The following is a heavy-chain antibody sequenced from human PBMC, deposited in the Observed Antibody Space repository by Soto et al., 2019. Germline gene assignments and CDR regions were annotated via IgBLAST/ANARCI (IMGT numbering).Heavy chain of an antibody. D-gene: IGHD3-16*01. Sequence: QVQLQESGPGLVKPSGTLSLTCAVSGGSISSSNWWSWVRQPPGKGLEWIGEIYHSGSTNYNPSLKSXVTXPXVKSKNQFSLKLSSVTAADTAVYYCARWRSRIRFDPWGQGTLVTVSS. CDR3: ARWRSRIRFDP. CDR2: IYHSGST. CDR1: GGSISSSNW. J-gene: IGHJ5*02. V-gene: IGHV4-4*02.